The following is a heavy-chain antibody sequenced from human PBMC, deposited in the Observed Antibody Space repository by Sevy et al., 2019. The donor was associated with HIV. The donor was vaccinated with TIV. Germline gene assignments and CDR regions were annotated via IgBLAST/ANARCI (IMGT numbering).Heavy chain of an antibody. CDR2: IYYSGST. D-gene: IGHD1-1*01. J-gene: IGHJ5*02. CDR3: AREITKWVSSSGTSWFDP. Sequence: SETLSLTCTVSGGSISSYYWSWIRQPPGKGLEWIGYIYYSGSTNYNPSLKSRVTISVDTSKNQFSLKLSSVTAADTAVYYCAREITKWVSSSGTSWFDPWGQGTLVTVSS. V-gene: IGHV4-59*01. CDR1: GGSISSYY.